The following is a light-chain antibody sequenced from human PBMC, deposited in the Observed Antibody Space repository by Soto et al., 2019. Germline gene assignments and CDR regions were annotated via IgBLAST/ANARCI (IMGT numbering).Light chain of an antibody. V-gene: IGLV2-14*01. CDR2: EVS. Sequence: QSVLTQPASVSGSPGQSITISCTGTSSDVGGYNYVSWYQQHPGKAPKLMIYEVSNRPSGVSNRFSGSKSGNTASLTISGLQAEDEVDYYCSSYTTSRTFVFGTGTKVTVL. J-gene: IGLJ1*01. CDR3: SSYTTSRTFV. CDR1: SSDVGGYNY.